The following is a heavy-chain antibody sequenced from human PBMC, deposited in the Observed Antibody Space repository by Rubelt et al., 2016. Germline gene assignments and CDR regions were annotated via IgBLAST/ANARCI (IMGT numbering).Heavy chain of an antibody. D-gene: IGHD4/OR15-4a*01. CDR1: GGSISSSSYY. CDR2: IYYSGST. CDR3: ARQGDHTNYHYLDY. Sequence: QLQLQESGPGLVKPSETLSLTCTVSGGSISSSSYYWAWIRQPPGKGLEWIGSIYYSGSTYYNPSLKSRVTMSVDTSKNQCSLKLGSGTASDTAVYYCARQGDHTNYHYLDYWGQGTLVTVSS. V-gene: IGHV4-39*01. J-gene: IGHJ4*02.